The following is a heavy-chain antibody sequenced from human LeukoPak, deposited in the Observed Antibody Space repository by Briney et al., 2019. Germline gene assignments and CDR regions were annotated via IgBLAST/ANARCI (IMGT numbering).Heavy chain of an antibody. J-gene: IGHJ4*02. CDR1: GFTFSSYG. D-gene: IGHD4-11*01. V-gene: IGHV3-33*01. Sequence: PGGSLRLSCAASGFTFSSYGMHWVRQAPGKGREWVAVIWYDGSNKYYADSVKGRFTISRDNSKNTLYLQMNSLRAEDTAVYYCARDNYSNYGIDYWGQGTLVTVSS. CDR2: IWYDGSNK. CDR3: ARDNYSNYGIDY.